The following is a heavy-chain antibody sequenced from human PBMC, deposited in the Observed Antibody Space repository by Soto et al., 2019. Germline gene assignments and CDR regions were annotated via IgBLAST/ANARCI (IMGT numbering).Heavy chain of an antibody. CDR2: IYWNDDK. Sequence: ESGPTLVNPTQTLTLTCTFSGFSLSTSGVGVGWIRQPPGKALEWLALIYWNDDKRYSPSLKSRLTITKDTSKNQVVLTMTNMDPVDTATYYCARSGYGGKAVRTYYYYGMDVWGQGTTVTVSS. D-gene: IGHD2-15*01. V-gene: IGHV2-5*01. CDR1: GFSLSTSGVG. J-gene: IGHJ6*02. CDR3: ARSGYGGKAVRTYYYYGMDV.